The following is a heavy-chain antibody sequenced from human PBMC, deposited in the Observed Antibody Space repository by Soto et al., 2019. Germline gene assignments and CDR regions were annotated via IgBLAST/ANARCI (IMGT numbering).Heavy chain of an antibody. CDR2: IYPDDSDT. CDR1: GYSFTLYW. D-gene: IGHD6-13*01. V-gene: IGHV5-51*01. Sequence: GESLKISCKASGYSFTLYWIGWVRQMPGKGLEWMGIIYPDDSDTRYSPSFQGQVTISVDKSISTAYLQWSSLRASDTAMYYCARREAAAGVPVDYWGQGTLVTVSS. J-gene: IGHJ4*02. CDR3: ARREAAAGVPVDY.